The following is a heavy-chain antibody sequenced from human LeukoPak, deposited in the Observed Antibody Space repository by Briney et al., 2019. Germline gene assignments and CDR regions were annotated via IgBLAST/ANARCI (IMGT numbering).Heavy chain of an antibody. D-gene: IGHD5-24*01. CDR2: IKQDGSEK. Sequence: GGSLRLSCAASGFTFSSYWMSWVRQAPGKGLERVANIKQDGSEKYYVDSVKGRFTISRDNAKNSLYLQMNSLRAEDTAVYYCARGRDGYNARRNFDYWGQGTLVTVSS. V-gene: IGHV3-7*01. J-gene: IGHJ4*02. CDR3: ARGRDGYNARRNFDY. CDR1: GFTFSSYW.